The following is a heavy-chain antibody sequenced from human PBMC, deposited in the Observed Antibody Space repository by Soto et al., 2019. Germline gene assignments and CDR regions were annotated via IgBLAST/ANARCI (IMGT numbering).Heavy chain of an antibody. J-gene: IGHJ5*02. CDR1: GFTFTSYA. V-gene: IGHV1-18*01. CDR2: ISAYNDNT. CDR3: AGERKYTGNYTGFDP. Sequence: ASVKVSCKASGFTFTSYAISWVRQAPGQGLEWMGWISAYNDNTNYAQKLQGRVTMTTDTSTSTAYMELRSLRSDDTAVYYCAGERKYTGNYTGFDPGGKEPLVTVPS. D-gene: IGHD1-7*01.